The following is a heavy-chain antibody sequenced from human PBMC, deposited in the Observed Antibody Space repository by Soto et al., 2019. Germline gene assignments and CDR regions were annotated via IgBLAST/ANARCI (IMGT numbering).Heavy chain of an antibody. D-gene: IGHD2-2*01. CDR1: GFTFSSYA. CDR3: ARDATEIVVVPAAKGRPDYYYYYYMDV. Sequence: GGSLRLSCAASGFTFSSYAMHWVRQAPGKGLEYVSAISSNGGSTYYANSVKGRFTISRDNSKNTLYLQMGSLRAEDMAVYYCARDATEIVVVPAAKGRPDYYYYYYMDVWGKGTTVTVSS. V-gene: IGHV3-64*01. J-gene: IGHJ6*03. CDR2: ISSNGGST.